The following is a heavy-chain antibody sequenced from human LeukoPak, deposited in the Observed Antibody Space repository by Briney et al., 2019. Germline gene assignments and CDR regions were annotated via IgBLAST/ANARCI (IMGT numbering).Heavy chain of an antibody. V-gene: IGHV4-4*07. CDR1: LGYINNYY. Sequence: SETLSLTCIVSLGYINNYYWSWIRQPAGKGLEWIGRIYKSGTTYYNPSLSSRATMSIDTSKNQFSLKLSSVTAADTAIYYCARVFGGNSLDSWGQGTLVAVSS. J-gene: IGHJ4*02. CDR3: ARVFGGNSLDS. D-gene: IGHD4-23*01. CDR2: IYKSGTT.